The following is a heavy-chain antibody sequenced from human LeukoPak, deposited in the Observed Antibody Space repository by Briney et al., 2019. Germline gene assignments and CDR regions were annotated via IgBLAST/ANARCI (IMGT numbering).Heavy chain of an antibody. CDR3: AKEVGTFTLDY. Sequence: GGSLRLSCVISGLPIADFAMHWVRQAPGKGLEWVSLISGDGVSTFYADSVKGRFTISRDSSKNTLYLQMNSLRVEDTAVYYCAKEVGTFTLDYWGQGTLVTVSS. V-gene: IGHV3-43*02. J-gene: IGHJ4*02. CDR1: GLPIADFA. CDR2: ISGDGVST. D-gene: IGHD1-26*01.